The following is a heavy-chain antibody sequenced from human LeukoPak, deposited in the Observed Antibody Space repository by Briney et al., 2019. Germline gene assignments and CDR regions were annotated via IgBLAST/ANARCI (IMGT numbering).Heavy chain of an antibody. CDR2: IWYDGSNK. Sequence: PGRSLRLSCAASGFTFSSYGMHWVRQAPGKGLEWVAVIWYDGSNKYYADSVKGRFSISRDNSKNTMYLQMDSLRAEDTAVYYCAAGYSSGWRNLIDYWGQGTLVTVSS. V-gene: IGHV3-33*03. J-gene: IGHJ4*02. CDR3: AAGYSSGWRNLIDY. CDR1: GFTFSSYG. D-gene: IGHD6-19*01.